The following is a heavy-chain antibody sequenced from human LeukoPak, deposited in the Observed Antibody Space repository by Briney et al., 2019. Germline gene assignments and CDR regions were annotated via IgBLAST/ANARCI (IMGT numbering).Heavy chain of an antibody. V-gene: IGHV1-18*01. CDR1: GYTFTSYG. Sequence: ASVKVSCKASGYTFTSYGISWVRQAPGQGLEWMGWISAYNGNTNYAQKLQGRATMTTDTSTSTAYMELRSLRSDDTAVYYCARVLLGDSSSWGVFDYWGQGTLVTVSS. CDR2: ISAYNGNT. J-gene: IGHJ4*02. D-gene: IGHD6-13*01. CDR3: ARVLLGDSSSWGVFDY.